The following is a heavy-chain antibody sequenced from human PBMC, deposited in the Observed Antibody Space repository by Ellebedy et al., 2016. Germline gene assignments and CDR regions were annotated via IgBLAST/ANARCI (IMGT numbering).Heavy chain of an antibody. Sequence: SETLSLTXTVSGGSVSSGSYYWSWIRQPPGKGLEWIGYIYYSGSTNYNPSLKSRVTISVDTSKNQFSLKLSSVTAADTAVYYCARGPRRFNPWGQGTLVTVSS. CDR2: IYYSGST. CDR1: GGSVSSGSYY. V-gene: IGHV4-61*01. CDR3: ARGPRRFNP. J-gene: IGHJ5*02.